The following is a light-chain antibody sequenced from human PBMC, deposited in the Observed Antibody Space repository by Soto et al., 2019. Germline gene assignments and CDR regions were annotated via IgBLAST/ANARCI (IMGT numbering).Light chain of an antibody. CDR1: QDVVNY. V-gene: IGKV1-39*01. CDR3: QQSRTIAYT. Sequence: DIDMTQAPSSLSASVGDRVTITCRAGQDVVNYLNWYQQKPGKDPRLLIYAASSLQSGVPSRFSGSGSGTTFTLTITDLQPEDVATYYCQQSRTIAYTFAQGTKVEIK. CDR2: AAS. J-gene: IGKJ2*01.